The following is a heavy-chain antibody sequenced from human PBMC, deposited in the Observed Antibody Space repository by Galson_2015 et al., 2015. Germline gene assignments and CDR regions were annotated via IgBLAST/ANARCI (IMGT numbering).Heavy chain of an antibody. Sequence: SLRLSCAASGFSFSNYDISWVRQAPGKGLEWVSSTSGSGGATDYADSVKGRFTISRDTSKNTLYLQMDSLSAEDTATYYCAKGGPWYRWFDSLGQGTLVTVSS. V-gene: IGHV3-23*01. CDR2: TSGSGGAT. CDR1: GFSFSNYD. D-gene: IGHD6-13*01. CDR3: AKGGPWYRWFDS. J-gene: IGHJ5*01.